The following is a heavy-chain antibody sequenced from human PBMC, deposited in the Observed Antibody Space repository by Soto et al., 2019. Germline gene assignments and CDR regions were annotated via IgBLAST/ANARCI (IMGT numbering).Heavy chain of an antibody. J-gene: IGHJ6*02. V-gene: IGHV1-69*12. CDR2: ILPVFGTP. CDR1: GGSVSNYG. D-gene: IGHD3-22*01. CDR3: ARGDATKIVVTTYYAMDV. Sequence: QVQLVQSGAEVKKPGSSVKVSCKASGGSVSNYGISWVRQAPGQGLEWMGAILPVFGTPNYAQKIQDRVTITADESTTTVYMEVRSLTSEDTAVYYCARGDATKIVVTTYYAMDVWGQGTTVTVSS.